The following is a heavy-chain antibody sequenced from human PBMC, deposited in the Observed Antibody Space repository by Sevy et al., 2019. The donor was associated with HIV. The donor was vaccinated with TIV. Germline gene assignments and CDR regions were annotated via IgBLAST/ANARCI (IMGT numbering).Heavy chain of an antibody. Sequence: SETLSLTCTVSGGSISPYYWNWIRQPPGKGLEWIGYMYYSGSTKYNHSFKSRVTISIDTSKKQFSVKLTSVTAADTAVYYCARGGGLTYYGLDVWGQGTTVTVSS. CDR3: ARGGGLTYYGLDV. J-gene: IGHJ6*02. D-gene: IGHD3-16*01. V-gene: IGHV4-59*01. CDR1: GGSISPYY. CDR2: MYYSGST.